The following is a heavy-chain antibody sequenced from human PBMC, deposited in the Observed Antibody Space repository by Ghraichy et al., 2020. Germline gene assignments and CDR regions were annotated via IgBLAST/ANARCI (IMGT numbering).Heavy chain of an antibody. V-gene: IGHV3-33*01. CDR2: IWYDGSNK. CDR3: ARDLTPPKYSSSWFSPPDY. CDR1: GFTFSSYG. Sequence: GSLRLSCAASGFTFSSYGMHWVRQAPGKGLEWVSLIWYDGSNKYYADSVKGRFTISRDNSKNTLYLQMNSLRAEDTAVYYCARDLTPPKYSSSWFSPPDYWGQGTLVTVSS. J-gene: IGHJ4*02. D-gene: IGHD6-13*01.